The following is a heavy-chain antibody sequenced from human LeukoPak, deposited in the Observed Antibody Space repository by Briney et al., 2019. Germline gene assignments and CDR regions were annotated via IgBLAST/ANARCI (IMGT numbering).Heavy chain of an antibody. V-gene: IGHV3-21*01. J-gene: IGHJ2*01. CDR2: ISSSSVYI. Sequence: GGSLRLSCAASGFTFSSYNMNWVRQAPGKGLEWVSSISSSSVYIYYAESVKGRFTISRDNAKNSLYLQMNSLRAEDTAVYYCAREGPTRYFDLWGRGTLVTVSS. CDR1: GFTFSSYN. CDR3: AREGPTRYFDL. D-gene: IGHD1-1*01.